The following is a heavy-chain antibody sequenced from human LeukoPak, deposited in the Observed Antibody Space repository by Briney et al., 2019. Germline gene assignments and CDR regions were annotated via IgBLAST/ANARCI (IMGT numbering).Heavy chain of an antibody. D-gene: IGHD3-3*01. CDR3: ARQESGPYHYMDV. Sequence: AETLSLTCSVSGGPISSYYWTWIRQAPGKGVECIGYFYYSVSTNYNPSLKSRISISQDTPKHQISLKMSYVTAADKAVYYCARQESGPYHYMDVWGRGTTVTVSS. V-gene: IGHV4-59*08. CDR2: FYYSVST. CDR1: GGPISSYY. J-gene: IGHJ6*03.